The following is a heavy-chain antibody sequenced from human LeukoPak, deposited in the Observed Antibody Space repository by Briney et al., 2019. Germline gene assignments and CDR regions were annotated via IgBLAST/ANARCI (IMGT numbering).Heavy chain of an antibody. J-gene: IGHJ4*02. V-gene: IGHV1-24*01. CDR1: GYTLAELS. CDR2: FEPEDGET. Sequence: ASVNVSCTVSGYTLAELSMHWVRQAPGKGLEWMGGFEPEDGETIYAQKFQGRVTMTEDTSTDTAYMELSSLRSEDTAVYYCATDLITSSGWYGVCYWGQGTLVTVSS. CDR3: ATDLITSSGWYGVCY. D-gene: IGHD6-19*01.